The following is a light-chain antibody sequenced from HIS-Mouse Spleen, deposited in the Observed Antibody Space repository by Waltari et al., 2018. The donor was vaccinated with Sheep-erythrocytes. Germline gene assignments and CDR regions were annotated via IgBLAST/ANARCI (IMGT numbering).Light chain of an antibody. CDR2: DVS. V-gene: IGLV2-11*01. CDR3: CSYAGSYTLV. CDR1: SSDVGGYNY. Sequence: GQSITISCTGTSSDVGGYNYVSWYQQHPGKAPKLMIYDVSKRPSGVPDRFSGSKSGNTASLTSSGLQAEDEADDYCCSYAGSYTLVFGGGTKLTVL. J-gene: IGLJ3*02.